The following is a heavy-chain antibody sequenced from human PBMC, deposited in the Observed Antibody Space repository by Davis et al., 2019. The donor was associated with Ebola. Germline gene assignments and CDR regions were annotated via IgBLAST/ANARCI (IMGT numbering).Heavy chain of an antibody. CDR2: IYYDGNT. CDR3: ARAARHCSPGCYFDY. CDR1: GGSISSYY. J-gene: IGHJ4*02. Sequence: SETLSLTCTVSGGSISSYYWSWIRQPPGKGLEWIGYIYYDGNTNYNPSLNGRVTISLDTSNNQFSLRLNSVTAADTAVFYCARAARHCSPGCYFDYWGQGALVTVSS. D-gene: IGHD2-21*02. V-gene: IGHV4-59*01.